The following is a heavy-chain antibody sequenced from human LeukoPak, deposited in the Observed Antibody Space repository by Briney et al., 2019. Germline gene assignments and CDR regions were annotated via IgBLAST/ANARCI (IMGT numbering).Heavy chain of an antibody. CDR1: GYTFTGYY. D-gene: IGHD6-19*01. Sequence: ASVKVSCKASGYTFTGYYIHWVRQAPGQGLEWMGWINPKSGGTNYAQKFQGRVTMTRDTSISTAYMELRSLRSDDTAVYYCALLEAGIAVAGTDYWGQGTLVTVSS. CDR2: INPKSGGT. V-gene: IGHV1-2*02. CDR3: ALLEAGIAVAGTDY. J-gene: IGHJ4*02.